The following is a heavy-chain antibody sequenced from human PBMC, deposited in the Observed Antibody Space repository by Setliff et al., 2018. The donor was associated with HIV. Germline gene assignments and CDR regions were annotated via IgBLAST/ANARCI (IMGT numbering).Heavy chain of an antibody. CDR2: ISGGISVIDGRT. CDR1: GFTFSSYA. J-gene: IGHJ4*02. D-gene: IGHD1-26*01. CDR3: ARDPEPTGFSGSFGY. V-gene: IGHV3-23*01. Sequence: GGSLRLSCAASGFTFSSYAMSWVRQAPGKGLEWVSAISGGISVIDGRTYYADSVKGRFTISRDNSKNTLYLQMNSLRAEDTARYYCARDPEPTGFSGSFGYWGQGTLVTVSS.